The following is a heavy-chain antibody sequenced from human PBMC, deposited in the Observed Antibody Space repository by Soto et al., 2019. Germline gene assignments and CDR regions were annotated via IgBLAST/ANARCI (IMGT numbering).Heavy chain of an antibody. CDR3: TRGRTSGWDHFDY. Sequence: GGSLRLSWAASGVTCSSYAMSWVRQAPGKGLEWVSAISGSGGSTYYADSVKGRFTISRDNSKNTLYLQMNSLKTEDTAVYYCTRGRTSGWDHFDYWGQGTLVTVSS. D-gene: IGHD6-19*01. J-gene: IGHJ4*02. CDR2: ISGSGGST. CDR1: GVTCSSYA. V-gene: IGHV3-23*01.